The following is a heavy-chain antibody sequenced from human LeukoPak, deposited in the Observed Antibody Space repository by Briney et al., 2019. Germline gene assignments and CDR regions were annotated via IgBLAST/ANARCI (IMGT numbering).Heavy chain of an antibody. CDR2: ISSNGGST. CDR1: GFTFSSYA. Sequence: PGGSLRLSCSASGFTFSSYAMHWVRQAPGKGLEYVSAISSNGGSTYYADSVKGRFTISRDNSKNTLYLQMSSLRAEDTAVYYCARGMYSGSYYWYFDLWGRGTLVTVSS. D-gene: IGHD1-26*01. J-gene: IGHJ2*01. CDR3: ARGMYSGSYYWYFDL. V-gene: IGHV3-64D*06.